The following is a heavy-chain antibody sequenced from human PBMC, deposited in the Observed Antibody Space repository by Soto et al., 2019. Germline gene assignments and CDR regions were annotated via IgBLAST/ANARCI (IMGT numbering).Heavy chain of an antibody. CDR2: LSYDGSKK. CDR1: GSTFSTYA. J-gene: IGHJ4*02. CDR3: ARESYSSGWFFAY. Sequence: SLRLSCAASGSTFSTYAMQWVRQAPGKGLEWVAGLSYDGSKKNYAESVKGRFTISRDNSKNTLHLQMDSLRAEDTAVYYCARESYSSGWFFAYWGQGTLVNVSA. V-gene: IGHV3-30-3*01. D-gene: IGHD6-19*01.